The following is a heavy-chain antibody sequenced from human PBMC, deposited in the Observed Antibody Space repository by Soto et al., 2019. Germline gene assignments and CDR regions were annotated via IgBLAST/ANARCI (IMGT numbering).Heavy chain of an antibody. Sequence: PSETLSLTCAVSGYSFSSGYYWGWIRQPPGKGLEWIGTIYHSGSTYYNPALKSRVTISLDTSRNQFSPKLSSVTAAATAVYYCARAYCSTASCYTWAFDIWGQGTMVTVSS. V-gene: IGHV4-38-2*01. D-gene: IGHD2-2*02. J-gene: IGHJ3*02. CDR2: IYHSGST. CDR3: ARAYCSTASCYTWAFDI. CDR1: GYSFSSGYY.